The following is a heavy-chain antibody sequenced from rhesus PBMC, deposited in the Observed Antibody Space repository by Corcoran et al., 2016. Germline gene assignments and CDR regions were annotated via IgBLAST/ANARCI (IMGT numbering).Heavy chain of an antibody. J-gene: IGHJ5-1*01. V-gene: IGHV4-169*02. CDR3: AREGMADWLGRFDV. CDR1: GGSISSSY. CDR2: IYGSGSST. Sequence: QLQLQESGPGLVKPSETLSVTCAVSGGSISSSYWSWIRQAPGKGLEWIGYIYGSGSSTNYNPSLKSRVTLSVDTSNNQLSLKLSSVTTADTAVYYCAREGMADWLGRFDVWGPGVLVTVSS. D-gene: IGHD3-3*01.